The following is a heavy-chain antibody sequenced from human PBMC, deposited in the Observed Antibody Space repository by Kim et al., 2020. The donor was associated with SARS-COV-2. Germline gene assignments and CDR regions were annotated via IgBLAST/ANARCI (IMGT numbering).Heavy chain of an antibody. V-gene: IGHV3-43*01. CDR3: AKDKDGKQWLDAFDI. Sequence: DSVKGRFTISRDKSKNSLYLQMNSLRTEDTAVYYCAKDKDGKQWLDAFDIWGQGTMVTVSS. J-gene: IGHJ3*02. D-gene: IGHD6-19*01.